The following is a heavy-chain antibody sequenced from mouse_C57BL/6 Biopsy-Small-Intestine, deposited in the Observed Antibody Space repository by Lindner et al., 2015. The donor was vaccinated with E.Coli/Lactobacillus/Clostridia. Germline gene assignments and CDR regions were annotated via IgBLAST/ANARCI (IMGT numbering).Heavy chain of an antibody. CDR3: ARLGTGYFFDY. Sequence: VQLQESGPELVKPGASVKMSCKASGYSFTGNNMHWVKQSHGKSLEWIGYIDPYNGATTYNQKFKGKATLTVDKSSSTAYMQFNSLTSEDSADYYCARLGTGYFFDYWGQGTTLTVSS. V-gene: IGHV1S135*01. J-gene: IGHJ2*01. CDR1: GYSFTGNN. D-gene: IGHD4-1*01. CDR2: IDPYNGAT.